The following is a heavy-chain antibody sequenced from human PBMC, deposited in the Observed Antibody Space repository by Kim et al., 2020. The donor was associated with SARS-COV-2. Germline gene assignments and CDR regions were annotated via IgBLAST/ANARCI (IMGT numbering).Heavy chain of an antibody. J-gene: IGHJ3*02. CDR3: ARDSSGWYIVGNDAFDI. D-gene: IGHD6-19*01. V-gene: IGHV3-11*01. CDR1: GFTFSDYY. Sequence: GGSLRLSCAASGFTFSDYYMSWIRQAPGKGLEWVSYISTGGSTIYYADSVKGRFTISRDNAKNSLYLQMNSLRAEDTAVYYCARDSSGWYIVGNDAFDIWGQGTMVTVSS. CDR2: ISTGGSTI.